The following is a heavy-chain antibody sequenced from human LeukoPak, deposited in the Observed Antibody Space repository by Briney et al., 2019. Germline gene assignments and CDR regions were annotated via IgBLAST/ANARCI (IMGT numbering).Heavy chain of an antibody. J-gene: IGHJ4*02. CDR2: ISYDGSNK. CDR1: GFTFSSYA. CDR3: AKDPGGAAAGIGNPIDY. D-gene: IGHD6-13*01. V-gene: IGHV3-30-3*01. Sequence: PGRSLRLSCAASGFTFSSYAMHWVRQAPGKGLEWVAVISYDGSNKYYADSVKGRFTISRDNSKNTLYLQMNSLRAEDTAVYYCAKDPGGAAAGIGNPIDYWGQGTLVTVSS.